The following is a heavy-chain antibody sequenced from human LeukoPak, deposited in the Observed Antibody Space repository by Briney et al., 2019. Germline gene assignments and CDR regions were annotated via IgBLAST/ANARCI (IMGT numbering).Heavy chain of an antibody. D-gene: IGHD6-19*01. CDR2: IIPIFGTA. CDR3: ARDCAGSGWVGYYYYGMDV. CDR1: GYTFTSYA. V-gene: IGHV1-69*13. Sequence: SVKVSCKASGYTFTSYAISWVRQAPGQGLEWMGGIIPIFGTANYAQKFQGRVTITADESTSTAYMELSSLRSEDTAVYYCARDCAGSGWVGYYYYGMDVWGQGTTVTVSS. J-gene: IGHJ6*02.